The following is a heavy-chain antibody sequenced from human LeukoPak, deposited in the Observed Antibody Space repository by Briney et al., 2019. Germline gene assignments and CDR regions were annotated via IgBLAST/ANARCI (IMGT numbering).Heavy chain of an antibody. CDR2: IIPILGIA. CDR3: ARDQGINYYDSSGYPQTPSYFDY. CDR1: GGTFSSYT. J-gene: IGHJ4*02. V-gene: IGHV1-69*04. Sequence: SVKVSCKASGGTFSSYTISWVRQAPGQALEWMGRIIPILGIANYAQKFQGRVTITADKSTSTAYMELSSLRSEDTAVYYCARDQGINYYDSSGYPQTPSYFDYWGQGTLVTVSS. D-gene: IGHD3-22*01.